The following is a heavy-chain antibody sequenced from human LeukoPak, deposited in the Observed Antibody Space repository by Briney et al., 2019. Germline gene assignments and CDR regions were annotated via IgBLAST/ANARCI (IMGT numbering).Heavy chain of an antibody. Sequence: PSETLSLTCTVSGASISNYYWSWIRQPAGKGLEWIGRSSTSGSTNYNPSLKSRVTMSVDTSKNQFSLKLSSVTAADTALYYCARGIWEMATIPYWYFDIWGRGTLVTVSS. J-gene: IGHJ2*01. V-gene: IGHV4-4*07. D-gene: IGHD5-24*01. CDR2: SSTSGST. CDR1: GASISNYY. CDR3: ARGIWEMATIPYWYFDI.